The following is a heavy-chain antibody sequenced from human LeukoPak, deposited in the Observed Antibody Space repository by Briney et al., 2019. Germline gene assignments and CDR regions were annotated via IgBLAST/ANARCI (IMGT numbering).Heavy chain of an antibody. V-gene: IGHV4-34*01. CDR1: GGSFSGYY. D-gene: IGHD4-11*01. CDR2: INHSGST. Sequence: SETLSPTCAVYGGSFSGYYWSWIRQPPGKGLEWIGEINHSGSTNYNPSLKSRVTISVDTSKNQFSLKLSSVTAADTAVYYCARARELYDYILDWFDPWGQGTLVTVSS. CDR3: ARARELYDYILDWFDP. J-gene: IGHJ5*02.